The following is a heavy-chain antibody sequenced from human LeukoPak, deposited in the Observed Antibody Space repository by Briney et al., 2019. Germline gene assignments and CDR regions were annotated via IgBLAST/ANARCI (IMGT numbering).Heavy chain of an antibody. CDR1: GGSISSSSYY. CDR3: AVGSPLFDY. Sequence: SETLSLTCTVSGGSISSSSYYWGWIRQPPGKGLEWIGSIYYSGSTYYNPSLKSRVTISVDTSKNQYSLKLSSVTAADTAVYYCAVGSPLFDYWGQGTLVTVSS. D-gene: IGHD3-10*01. V-gene: IGHV4-39*07. CDR2: IYYSGST. J-gene: IGHJ4*02.